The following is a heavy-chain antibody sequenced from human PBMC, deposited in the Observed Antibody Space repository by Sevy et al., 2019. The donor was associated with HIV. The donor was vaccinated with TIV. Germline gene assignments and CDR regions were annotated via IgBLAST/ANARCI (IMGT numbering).Heavy chain of an antibody. V-gene: IGHV1-3*01. CDR1: GYSFSSYT. D-gene: IGHD2-8*01. CDR2: INAGNGNT. J-gene: IGHJ6*02. CDR3: ARVRAVYYYYGMDV. Sequence: ASVKVSCKASGYSFSSYTLHWGRQAPGQRLEWMGWINAGNGNTKYSEKFQGRVTITRDTSASTAYMELSSLTSEDTAVYYCARVRAVYYYYGMDVWGQGTTVTVSS.